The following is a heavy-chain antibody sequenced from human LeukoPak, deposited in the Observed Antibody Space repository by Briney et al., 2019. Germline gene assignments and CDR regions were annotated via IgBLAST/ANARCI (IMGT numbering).Heavy chain of an antibody. CDR2: ISNNGGYT. V-gene: IGHV3-23*01. Sequence: PGGSLRLSCAASGFTFSSSAMSWVRQAPGKGLEWVSAISNNGGYTYYADSVQGRFTISRDNAKNTLYLHMSSLRVEDTAVYYCARDMNGLTWGQGTLVTVSS. CDR1: GFTFSSSA. CDR3: ARDMNGLT. D-gene: IGHD1-1*01. J-gene: IGHJ5*02.